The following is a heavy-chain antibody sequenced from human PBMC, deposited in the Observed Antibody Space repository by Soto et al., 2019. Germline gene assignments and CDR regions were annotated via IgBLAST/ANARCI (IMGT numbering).Heavy chain of an antibody. CDR1: GYDFTAYD. CDR3: GRGPSPRAPAGGTPYYYAMDV. D-gene: IGHD6-13*01. Sequence: ASVKVSCKASGYDFTAYDINWVRQASWQVLEWMGWMNPINGATGSARRFQGRVSMTRNTATGTAYLELTSLRSDDTAVYYCGRGPSPRAPAGGTPYYYAMDVRGQGTTVTVSS. J-gene: IGHJ6*02. V-gene: IGHV1-8*02. CDR2: MNPINGAT.